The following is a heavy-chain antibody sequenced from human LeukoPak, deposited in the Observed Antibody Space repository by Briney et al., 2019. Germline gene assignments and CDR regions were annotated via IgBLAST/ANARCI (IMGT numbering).Heavy chain of an antibody. V-gene: IGHV3-21*01. J-gene: IGHJ6*03. D-gene: IGHD1-26*01. CDR1: GFTFSSYN. CDR2: ITSSSTYI. CDR3: ARDPYSGNYGAYYYYMDV. Sequence: GGSLRLSCAASGFTFSSYNMNWVRQAPGKGLEWVSSITSSSTYIYYADSVRGRFTISRDNAKNSLYLQMNSLRAEDTAVYFCARDPYSGNYGAYYYYMDVWGKGTTVTISS.